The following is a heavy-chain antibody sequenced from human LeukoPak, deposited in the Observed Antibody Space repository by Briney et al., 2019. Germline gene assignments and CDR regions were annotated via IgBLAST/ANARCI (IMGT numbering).Heavy chain of an antibody. V-gene: IGHV3-21*04. CDR3: AKDRDYGGNSDYFDY. Sequence: GGSLRLSCAASGFTFSSYTMNWVRQAPGKGLEWVSSIAGSSGYISYADSVKGRFTISRDNAKKSLYLQMTSLTAEDTAAYYCAKDRDYGGNSDYFDYWGQGTLVTVSS. CDR2: IAGSSGYI. J-gene: IGHJ4*02. CDR1: GFTFSSYT. D-gene: IGHD4-23*01.